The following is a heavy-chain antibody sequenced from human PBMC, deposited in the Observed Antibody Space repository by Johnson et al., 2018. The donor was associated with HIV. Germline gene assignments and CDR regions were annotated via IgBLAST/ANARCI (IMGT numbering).Heavy chain of an antibody. CDR2: ISYDGSNK. Sequence: QVQLVESGGGVVQPGRSLRLSCEASGFNFSSYAMHWVRQAPGKGLEWVAVISYDGSNKYYADSVKGRFTISRDNSKNTLYLQMNSLRAEDTAVYYCARDMEAYCSGGSCYSAAFDIWGQGTMVTVSS. J-gene: IGHJ3*02. CDR3: ARDMEAYCSGGSCYSAAFDI. D-gene: IGHD2-15*01. CDR1: GFNFSSYA. V-gene: IGHV3-30-3*01.